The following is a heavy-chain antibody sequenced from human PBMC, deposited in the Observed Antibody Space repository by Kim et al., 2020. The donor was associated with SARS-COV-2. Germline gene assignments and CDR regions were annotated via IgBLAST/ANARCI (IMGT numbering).Heavy chain of an antibody. CDR2: ISSSSSYI. CDR1: GFTFSSYS. V-gene: IGHV3-21*04. Sequence: GGSLRLSCAASGFTFSSYSMNWVRQAPGKGLEWISSISSSSSYIYYGDSVKGRFTISRDNARASLYLQMNSLRAEDTAVYYCARVLTSGWSYFDYWGQGTLVTVSS. CDR3: ARVLTSGWSYFDY. D-gene: IGHD6-19*01. J-gene: IGHJ4*02.